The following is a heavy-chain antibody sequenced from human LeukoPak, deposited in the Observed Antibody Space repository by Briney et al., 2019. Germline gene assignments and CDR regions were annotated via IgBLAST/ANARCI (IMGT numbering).Heavy chain of an antibody. CDR1: ALTFRSYA. V-gene: IGHV3-23*01. CDR3: AKPKDNSLYCFDY. D-gene: IGHD1-20*01. CDR2: ISGSGGST. J-gene: IGHJ4*02. Sequence: SGGSLRLSCAASALTFRSYAMSWVRQAGGKGLEWVSAISGSGGSTYYADSVKGRFTISRDNSKNTLYLQMSSLRAEDTAVYYCAKPKDNSLYCFDYWGQGPLVTVSS.